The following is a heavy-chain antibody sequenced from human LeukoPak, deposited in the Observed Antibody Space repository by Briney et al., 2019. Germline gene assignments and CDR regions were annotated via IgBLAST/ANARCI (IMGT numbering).Heavy chain of an antibody. J-gene: IGHJ3*02. CDR3: ASPKTGDLKGGDAFDI. Sequence: SVKVSCKASGGTFSSYAISWVRQAPGQGLEWMGRIIPILGIANYAQKFQGRVTITADKSTSTAYMELSSLRSEDTAVYYCASPKTGDLKGGDAFDIWGQGTMVTVSS. CDR1: GGTFSSYA. V-gene: IGHV1-69*04. D-gene: IGHD7-27*01. CDR2: IIPILGIA.